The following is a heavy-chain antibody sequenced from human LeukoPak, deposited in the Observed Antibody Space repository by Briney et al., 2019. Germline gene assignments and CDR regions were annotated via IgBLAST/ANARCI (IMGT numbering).Heavy chain of an antibody. J-gene: IGHJ4*02. D-gene: IGHD2-8*01. CDR2: ISGSGGST. V-gene: IGHV3-23*01. Sequence: GGSLRLSCAASGFTFSTYAMSWVRQAPGKGLEWVSTISGSGGSTYYADSVKGRFTISRDNSKNTLYLQINSLRAEDTAVYYCAKDGRVLMVYDHDYWGQGTLVTVSS. CDR3: AKDGRVLMVYDHDY. CDR1: GFTFSTYA.